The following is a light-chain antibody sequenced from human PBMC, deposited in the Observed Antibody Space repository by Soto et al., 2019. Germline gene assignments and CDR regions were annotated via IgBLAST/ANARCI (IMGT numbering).Light chain of an antibody. Sequence: DIVMTQSPDSLAVSLGERATINCKSSQSVLHSSNNKNYLAWYQQRPGQPPKLLIYWASTRESGVPDRFSGSGSGTDFTLTISSLQAEDVAVYYCQQYYTPPDTFGQGTRLDIK. CDR2: WAS. CDR1: QSVLHSSNNKNY. J-gene: IGKJ2*01. CDR3: QQYYTPPDT. V-gene: IGKV4-1*01.